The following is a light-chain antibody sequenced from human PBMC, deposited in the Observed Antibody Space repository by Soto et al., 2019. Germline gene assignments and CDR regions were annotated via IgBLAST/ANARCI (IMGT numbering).Light chain of an antibody. J-gene: IGKJ1*01. V-gene: IGKV3-11*01. CDR2: GAS. CDR3: QQRAKWPRT. Sequence: EIVLTQSPATLSLSPGERATLSCWASQSVSNSLAWFQQRPGQAPRLLIYGASDRATGIPARFSGTGSGIDFTLTISSLEPEDFAVYYCQQRAKWPRTFGQGTKVEIK. CDR1: QSVSNS.